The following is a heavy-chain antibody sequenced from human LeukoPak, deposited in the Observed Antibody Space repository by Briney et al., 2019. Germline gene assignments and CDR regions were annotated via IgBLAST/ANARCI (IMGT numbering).Heavy chain of an antibody. CDR2: IYSSGST. V-gene: IGHV4-38-2*02. CDR3: ARQRWLTGYYKGYYFDY. D-gene: IGHD3-9*01. J-gene: IGHJ4*02. CDR1: GYPISSGYY. Sequence: PSETLSLTCTVSGYPISSGYYWGWIRQPPGKGLEWIGSIYSSGSTNYNPSLKSRVTISVDTSKNQFSLKLSSVTAADTAVYYCARQRWLTGYYKGYYFDYWGQGTLVTVSS.